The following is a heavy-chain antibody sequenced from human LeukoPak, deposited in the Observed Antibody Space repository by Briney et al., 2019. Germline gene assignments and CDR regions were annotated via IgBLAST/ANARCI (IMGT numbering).Heavy chain of an antibody. J-gene: IGHJ1*01. D-gene: IGHD2-2*01. CDR1: GYTFTGNY. V-gene: IGHV1-2*06. Sequence: GAPVEVSCKASGYTFTGNYMHWVRQAPGQGLEWMGRINPNSGGTNYAQKFQGRVTMTRDTSISTAYMELSRLRSDDTAVYYCARGGWGVGCSSTSCYDSEYFHHWGQGTLVTVSS. CDR2: INPNSGGT. CDR3: ARGGWGVGCSSTSCYDSEYFHH.